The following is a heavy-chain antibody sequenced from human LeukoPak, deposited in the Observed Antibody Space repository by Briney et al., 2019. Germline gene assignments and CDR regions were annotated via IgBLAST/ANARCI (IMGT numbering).Heavy chain of an antibody. CDR3: AKEFNRGLPDY. D-gene: IGHD2-21*01. CDR1: GFTFSTYG. V-gene: IGHV3-30*18. Sequence: AGGSLRLSCAASGFTFSTYGMHWVRQAPGKGPEWVAVISYDGSNEYYADSVKGRFTISRDNSKNTLYLQMSSLRAEDTAVYYCAKEFNRGLPDYWGQGTLVTVPS. J-gene: IGHJ4*02. CDR2: ISYDGSNE.